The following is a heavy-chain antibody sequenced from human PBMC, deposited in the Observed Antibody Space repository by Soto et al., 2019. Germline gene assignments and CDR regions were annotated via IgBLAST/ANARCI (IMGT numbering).Heavy chain of an antibody. CDR2: ISSSSSYT. J-gene: IGHJ4*02. CDR3: ARFSPNDIPIFGVVISYYFDY. D-gene: IGHD3-3*01. Sequence: GGSLRLSCAASGFTFSDYYMSWIRQAPGKGLEWVSYISSSSSYTNYADSVKGRFTISRDNAKNSLYLQMNSLRAEDTAVYYCARFSPNDIPIFGVVISYYFDYWGQGTLVTVSS. CDR1: GFTFSDYY. V-gene: IGHV3-11*06.